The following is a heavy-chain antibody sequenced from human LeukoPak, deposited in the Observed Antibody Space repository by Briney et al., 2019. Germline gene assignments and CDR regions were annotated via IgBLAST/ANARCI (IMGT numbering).Heavy chain of an antibody. CDR3: AKDIGGSYHRFDY. Sequence: PGGSLRLSCAASGFTFSSDAMSWVRQAPGKGLEWVSAISGSGGSTYYADSVKGRFTISRDNSKNTLYLQMNSLRAEDTAVYYCAKDIGGSYHRFDYWGQGTLVTVSS. D-gene: IGHD1-26*01. J-gene: IGHJ4*02. V-gene: IGHV3-23*01. CDR1: GFTFSSDA. CDR2: ISGSGGST.